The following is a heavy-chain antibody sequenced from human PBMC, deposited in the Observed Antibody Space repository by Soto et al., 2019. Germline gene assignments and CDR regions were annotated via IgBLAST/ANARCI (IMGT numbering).Heavy chain of an antibody. CDR2: ISYDGSNK. D-gene: IGHD5-18*01. V-gene: IGHV3-30*03. J-gene: IGHJ6*02. CDR3: ARDYSYGSPPGMDV. CDR1: GFTFSSYG. Sequence: GGSLRLSCAASGFTFSSYGMHWVRQAPGKGLEWVAVISYDGSNKYYADSVKGRFTISRDNSKNTLYLQMNSLRAEDTAVYYCARDYSYGSPPGMDVWGQGTTVTVSS.